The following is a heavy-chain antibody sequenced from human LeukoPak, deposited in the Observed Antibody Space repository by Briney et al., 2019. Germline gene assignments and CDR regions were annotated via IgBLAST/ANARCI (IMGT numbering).Heavy chain of an antibody. CDR2: IKHDGSEA. Sequence: PGGSLILSCAASEFTFNRYWMSWVRQAPGKGLEWVANIKHDGSEAHYVDSVKGRFTISRDNAKNSLSLQMNSLNVDDTGVYFCTRDALFGSGRTHLDFWSQGTLVSVSS. D-gene: IGHD3-10*01. CDR1: EFTFNRYW. CDR3: TRDALFGSGRTHLDF. J-gene: IGHJ4*02. V-gene: IGHV3-7*04.